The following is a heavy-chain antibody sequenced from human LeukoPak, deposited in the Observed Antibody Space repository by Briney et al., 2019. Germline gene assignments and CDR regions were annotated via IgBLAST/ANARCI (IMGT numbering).Heavy chain of an antibody. CDR3: AISPGITGTTTGFDY. V-gene: IGHV3-20*04. D-gene: IGHD1-14*01. J-gene: IGHJ4*02. CDR1: GFTFDDYG. CDR2: INWNGGST. Sequence: GGSLRLSCVGSGFTFDDYGMSWVRQSPGNGLEWVAGINWNGGSTGYADSVKGRFTISRDNAKNSLYLQMNSLRGEDTALYYCAISPGITGTTTGFDYWGQGTLVIVSS.